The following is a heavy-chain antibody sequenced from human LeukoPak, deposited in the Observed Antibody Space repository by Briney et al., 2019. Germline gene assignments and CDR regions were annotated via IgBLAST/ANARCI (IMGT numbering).Heavy chain of an antibody. V-gene: IGHV7-4-1*02. CDR1: GYTFTSYA. Sequence: ASVKVSCKASGYTFTSYAMNWVRQAPGQGLEWMGWINTNTGNPTFAQGFTGRFVFSLDTSVSTAYLQISSLEAEDTAVYYCARESEAASYTYGPRFDFWGQGSLVTVSS. CDR3: ARESEAASYTYGPRFDF. D-gene: IGHD5-18*01. J-gene: IGHJ4*02. CDR2: INTNTGNP.